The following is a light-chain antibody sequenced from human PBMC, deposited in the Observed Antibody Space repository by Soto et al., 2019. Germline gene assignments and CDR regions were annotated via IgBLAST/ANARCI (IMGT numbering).Light chain of an antibody. CDR2: EVS. J-gene: IGLJ3*02. CDR1: SSDVGGYNY. V-gene: IGLV2-14*01. Sequence: QSALTQPRSVSGSPGQSVTISCTGTSSDVGGYNYVSWYQQHPGKAPKLMIYEVSNRPSGVSNRFSGSKSGNTASLTISGLQAEDEADYYCNSYTSSSTWVFGGGTKLTVL. CDR3: NSYTSSSTWV.